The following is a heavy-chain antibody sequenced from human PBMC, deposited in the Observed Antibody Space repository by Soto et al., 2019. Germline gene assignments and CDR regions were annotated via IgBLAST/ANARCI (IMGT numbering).Heavy chain of an antibody. CDR3: ARDRITMVRGTYYYYYYGMDV. Sequence: QVQLQQWGAGLLKPSETLSLTCAVYGGSFSGYYWSWIRQPPGKGLEWIGEINHSGSTNYNPSLKSRVTISVDTSKYQFSQKLSSVTAADTAVYYCARDRITMVRGTYYYYYYGMDVWGQGTTVTVSS. CDR2: INHSGST. J-gene: IGHJ6*02. D-gene: IGHD3-10*01. V-gene: IGHV4-34*01. CDR1: GGSFSGYY.